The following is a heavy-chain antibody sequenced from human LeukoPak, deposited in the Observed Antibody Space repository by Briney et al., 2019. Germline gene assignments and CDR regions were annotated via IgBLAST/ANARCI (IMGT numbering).Heavy chain of an antibody. Sequence: GGSLRPSCAASGFTFSSYAMSWVRQAPGKGLEWVSAISHSGGSTYYADSVKGRFTISRDNAKNSLYLQMNSLRAEDTAVYYCARRAFCSGGSCYSDPFDYWGQGTLVTVSS. CDR1: GFTFSSYA. D-gene: IGHD2-15*01. CDR2: ISHSGGST. V-gene: IGHV3-23*01. J-gene: IGHJ4*02. CDR3: ARRAFCSGGSCYSDPFDY.